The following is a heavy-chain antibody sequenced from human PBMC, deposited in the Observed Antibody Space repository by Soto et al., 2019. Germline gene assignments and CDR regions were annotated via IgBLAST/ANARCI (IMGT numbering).Heavy chain of an antibody. CDR1: GFTVSSNY. D-gene: IGHD2-2*02. CDR3: ARGKLGYCSSTSCHIPYYYYCMDV. CDR2: IYSGGST. Sequence: GGSLRLSCAASGFTVSSNYMSWVRQAPGKGLEWVSVIYSGGSTYYADSVKGRFTISRDNSKNTLYLQMNSLRAEDTAVYYCARGKLGYCSSTSCHIPYYYYCMDVWGQGTTVTVSS. V-gene: IGHV3-53*01. J-gene: IGHJ6*02.